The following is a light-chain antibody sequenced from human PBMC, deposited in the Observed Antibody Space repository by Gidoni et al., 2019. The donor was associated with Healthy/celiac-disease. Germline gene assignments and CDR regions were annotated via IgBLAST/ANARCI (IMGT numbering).Light chain of an antibody. CDR3: QKYNSAPWT. V-gene: IGKV1-27*01. CDR2: AAS. J-gene: IGKJ1*01. Sequence: DIQMTQSPSSLSASVGDRVTITCRSSQGISNYLAWYQQKPGKVPKLLIYAASTLQSGVPSRFSGSGCETDFTLTISSLQPEDVTTYYCQKYNSAPWTFGQGTKVEIK. CDR1: QGISNY.